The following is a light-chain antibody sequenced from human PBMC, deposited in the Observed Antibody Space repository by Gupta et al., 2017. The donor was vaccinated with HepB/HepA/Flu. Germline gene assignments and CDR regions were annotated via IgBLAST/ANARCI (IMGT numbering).Light chain of an antibody. CDR3: YPHSSSTHDFV. Sequence: QAVVTQAPSLTVSPGGTVTLTCGSSTGAVTSGHYPYWFQQKPGQATRTLIYDTSNKHSWTPARFSGWLLGGNAALPLSGAQPENEADYYCYPHSSSTHDFVFGGGTKLTVL. CDR2: DTS. V-gene: IGLV7-46*01. J-gene: IGLJ2*01. CDR1: TGAVTSGHY.